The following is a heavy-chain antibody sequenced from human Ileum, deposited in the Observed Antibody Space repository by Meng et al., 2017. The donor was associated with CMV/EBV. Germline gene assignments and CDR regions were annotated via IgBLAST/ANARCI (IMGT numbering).Heavy chain of an antibody. V-gene: IGHV6-1*01. CDR1: GDSVSSNSAS. CDR2: TYYSARWTV. J-gene: IGHJ4*02. Sequence: SETLSLTCAISGDSVSSNSASWNWFRQSPSSGLEWLGRTYYSARWTVDYAVSVKSRIIINANTTQNHVSLHLNSVPPEDTAVYYFSRGRYNGYEGYIDYWGQGTLVTVSS. CDR3: SRGRYNGYEGYIDY. D-gene: IGHD5-12*01.